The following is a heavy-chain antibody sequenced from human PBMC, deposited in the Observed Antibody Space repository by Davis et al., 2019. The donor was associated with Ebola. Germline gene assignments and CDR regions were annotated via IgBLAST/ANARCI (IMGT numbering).Heavy chain of an antibody. V-gene: IGHV3-53*01. Sequence: GESLKISCAASGFTVSSNYMSWVRQAPGKGLEWVSVIYSGGSTYYADSVKGRFTISRDNSKNTLYLQMNSLRAEDTAVYYCAKDKFLETWDDAFDIWGQGTMVTVSS. CDR2: IYSGGST. CDR1: GFTVSSNY. J-gene: IGHJ3*02. CDR3: AKDKFLETWDDAFDI. D-gene: IGHD3-3*01.